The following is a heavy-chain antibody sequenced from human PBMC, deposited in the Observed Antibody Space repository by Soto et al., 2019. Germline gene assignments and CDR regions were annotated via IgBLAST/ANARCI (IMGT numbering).Heavy chain of an antibody. V-gene: IGHV5-51*01. Sequence: KISCEASGYSFTNYWSGWVRQMPGKGLEWMGMIYPGDSNARYSPSFQGQVTISVDKSISTAYLQWSSLKASDTAMYYCARLAGGNYYYGMDVWGQGTTVT. CDR1: GYSFTNYW. D-gene: IGHD3-16*01. CDR2: IYPGDSNA. CDR3: ARLAGGNYYYGMDV. J-gene: IGHJ6*02.